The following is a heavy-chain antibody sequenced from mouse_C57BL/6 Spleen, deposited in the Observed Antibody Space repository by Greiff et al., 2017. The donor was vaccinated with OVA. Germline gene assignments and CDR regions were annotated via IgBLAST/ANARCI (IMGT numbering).Heavy chain of an antibody. CDR2: ISSGGSYT. CDR3: ARPRGNYDAVDY. V-gene: IGHV5-6*01. Sequence: EVKLVESGGDLVKPGGSLKLSCAASGFSFSSYGMSWVRQTPDKRLEWVATISSGGSYTYYPDSVQGRFTISRDNAKNTLYLQMSSRRSEDTAMYYCARPRGNYDAVDYWGQGTTVTVSS. J-gene: IGHJ4*01. CDR1: GFSFSSYG.